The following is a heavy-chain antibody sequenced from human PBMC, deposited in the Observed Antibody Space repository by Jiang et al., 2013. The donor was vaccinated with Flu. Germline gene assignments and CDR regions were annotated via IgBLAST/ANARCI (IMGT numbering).Heavy chain of an antibody. CDR1: GDSISSSSW. D-gene: IGHD6-13*01. Sequence: GLVKPSGTLSLTCAVSGDSISSSSWWSWVRQPPGRGLEYIGEVYHTGRTNYNPSLKSRVTISVDKSENQFSLHLSSLTAADTAVYYRARDIATPGTGAFDIWGQGTMVTVSS. V-gene: IGHV4-4*02. CDR3: ARDIATPGTGAFDI. J-gene: IGHJ3*02. CDR2: VYHTGRT.